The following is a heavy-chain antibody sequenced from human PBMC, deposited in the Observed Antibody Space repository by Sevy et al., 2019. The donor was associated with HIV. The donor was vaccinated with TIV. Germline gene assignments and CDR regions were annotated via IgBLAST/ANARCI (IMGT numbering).Heavy chain of an antibody. CDR2: IRNRPNRYTP. Sequence: GGSLRLSCAASGFAFSDHYVDWVRQAPGKGLEWVGRIRNRPNRYTPEYAASVEGRFTISRDDSRHSLYLQMNSLKTEDSAVYYCVRGPNCGVGGCQQISPYCLDVWGKGATVTVSS. V-gene: IGHV3-72*01. CDR1: GFAFSDHY. CDR3: VRGPNCGVGGCQQISPYCLDV. J-gene: IGHJ6*03. D-gene: IGHD2-21*01.